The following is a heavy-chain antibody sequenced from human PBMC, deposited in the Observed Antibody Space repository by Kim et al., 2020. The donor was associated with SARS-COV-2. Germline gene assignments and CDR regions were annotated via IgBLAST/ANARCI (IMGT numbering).Heavy chain of an antibody. Sequence: GESLKISCKGSGYSFTSYWISWVRQMPGKGLEWMGRIDPSDSYTNYSPSFQGHVTISADKSISTAYLQWSSLKASDTAMYYCALVSFLALKEFDYWGQGTLVTVSS. CDR3: ALVSFLALKEFDY. CDR2: IDPSDSYT. V-gene: IGHV5-10-1*01. D-gene: IGHD1-26*01. CDR1: GYSFTSYW. J-gene: IGHJ4*02.